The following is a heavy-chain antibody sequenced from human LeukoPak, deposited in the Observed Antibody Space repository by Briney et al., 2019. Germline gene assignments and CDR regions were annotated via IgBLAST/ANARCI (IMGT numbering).Heavy chain of an antibody. CDR1: GYTLTELF. J-gene: IGHJ4*02. CDR3: ARARITMVRGVIPYYFDD. V-gene: IGHV1-24*01. D-gene: IGHD3-10*01. Sequence: SVNVSCKVSGYTLTELFMHGVRQPPGKGVAGMGGFNHEDCETIYAQKFQGRVTMTRDTSTTTVYMELSSLRSEDTAVYYCARARITMVRGVIPYYFDDWGQRTLVTVSS. CDR2: FNHEDCET.